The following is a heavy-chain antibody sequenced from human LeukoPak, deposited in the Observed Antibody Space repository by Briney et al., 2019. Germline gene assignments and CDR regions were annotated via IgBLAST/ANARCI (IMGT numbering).Heavy chain of an antibody. V-gene: IGHV3-23*01. CDR2: ISGSGGST. D-gene: IGHD4-17*01. CDR1: GFAFSSYA. Sequence: GGSLRLSCAASGFAFSSYAMSWVRQAPGKGLEWVSAISGSGGSTYYADSVKGRFTISRDNSKNTLYLQMNSLRAEDTAVYYCAQPGTTVTSPIYCWGQGTLVTVSS. J-gene: IGHJ4*02. CDR3: AQPGTTVTSPIYC.